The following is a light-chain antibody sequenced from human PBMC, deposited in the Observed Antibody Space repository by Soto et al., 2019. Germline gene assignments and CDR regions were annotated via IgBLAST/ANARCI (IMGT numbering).Light chain of an antibody. CDR3: HQYDGWPRT. Sequence: EIVMTQSPGTLSLSPVERATLSCRASESVRTSLAWYQQKPGRSPSLLIFGTSTRATGLPARFSGSGSGKEFTLTISSLQSEDFAVYYCHQYDGWPRTFGQGTKVDIK. CDR2: GTS. CDR1: ESVRTS. V-gene: IGKV3-15*01. J-gene: IGKJ1*01.